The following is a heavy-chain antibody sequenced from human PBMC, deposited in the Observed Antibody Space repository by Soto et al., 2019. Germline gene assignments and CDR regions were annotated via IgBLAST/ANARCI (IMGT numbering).Heavy chain of an antibody. D-gene: IGHD2-15*01. CDR3: ARSWYCSGGSCYSDY. CDR2: ISAYNGNT. J-gene: IGHJ4*02. Sequence: VKVSCKASGYTFTSYGISWVRQAPGQGLEWMGWISAYNGNTNYAQKLQGRVTMTTDTSTSTAYMELRSLRSDDTAVYYCARSWYCSGGSCYSDYWGQGTRVTVSS. V-gene: IGHV1-18*01. CDR1: GYTFTSYG.